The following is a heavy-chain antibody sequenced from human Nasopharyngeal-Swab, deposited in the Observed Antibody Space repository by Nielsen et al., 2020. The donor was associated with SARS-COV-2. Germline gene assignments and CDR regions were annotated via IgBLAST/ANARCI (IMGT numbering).Heavy chain of an antibody. CDR2: ISGSGVST. CDR3: AKNTGYSTGWNDAFDI. J-gene: IGHJ3*02. Sequence: VRQAPGKGLEWVSSISGSGVSTYYADSVKGRLTVSRDSSKNTLYLQLSSLRAEDTAVYFYAKNTGYSTGWNDAFDIWGQGTMVTVSS. D-gene: IGHD6-19*01. V-gene: IGHV3-23*01.